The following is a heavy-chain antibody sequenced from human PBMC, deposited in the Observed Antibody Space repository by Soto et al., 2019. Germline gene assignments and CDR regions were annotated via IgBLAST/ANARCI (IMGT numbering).Heavy chain of an antibody. CDR2: IWSNGINK. V-gene: IGHV3-33*01. J-gene: IGHJ4*02. CDR1: EFTFRSYG. D-gene: IGHD6-13*01. Sequence: QVQLVESGGGVVQPGRSLRLSCTASEFTFRSYGMHWVRQAPGKGLEWVALIWSNGINKYYADSVKGRFSISRENSKNTLYLRLNSLRVDDTAVYYCASEGAAEGFDYWGQGTRVAVSA. CDR3: ASEGAAEGFDY.